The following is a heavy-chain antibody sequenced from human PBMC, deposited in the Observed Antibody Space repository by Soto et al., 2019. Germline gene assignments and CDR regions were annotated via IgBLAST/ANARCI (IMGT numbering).Heavy chain of an antibody. Sequence: QVQLVQSGAEVKKPGSSVKVSCKASGGTFSSYAISWVRQAPGQGLEWMGGIIPIFGTAKYAQKFQGRVTITADESTSTAYMELSSLRSEDRAVYYCASLLRGYSGTGDYWGQGTLVTVSS. D-gene: IGHD5-12*01. CDR3: ASLLRGYSGTGDY. CDR2: IIPIFGTA. V-gene: IGHV1-69*12. J-gene: IGHJ4*02. CDR1: GGTFSSYA.